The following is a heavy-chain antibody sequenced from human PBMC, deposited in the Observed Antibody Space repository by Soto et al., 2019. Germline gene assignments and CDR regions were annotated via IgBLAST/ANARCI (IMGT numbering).Heavy chain of an antibody. J-gene: IGHJ4*02. V-gene: IGHV4-61*08. D-gene: IGHD6-19*01. CDR2: IYYSGST. CDR3: ARVDGSSSGWYYFDY. Sequence: SETLSRTCGVSGGCISSGGYSWSWIRQPPGKGLEWIGYIYYSGSTNYNPSLKSRVTISVDTCKNQFSLKLSSVTAADMAVYYCARVDGSSSGWYYFDYWRQGTLVIFSS. CDR1: GGCISSGGYS.